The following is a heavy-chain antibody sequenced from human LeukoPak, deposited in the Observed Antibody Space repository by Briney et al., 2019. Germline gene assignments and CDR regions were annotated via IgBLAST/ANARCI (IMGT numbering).Heavy chain of an antibody. J-gene: IGHJ6*02. D-gene: IGHD6-19*01. V-gene: IGHV4-59*12. CDR1: GGSISSYY. CDR2: IYYTGST. CDR3: ARVGTMVAGVYYYYYGMDV. Sequence: ETLSLTCTVSGGSISSYYYSWIRQPPGKGLEWIAYIYYTGSTNYNPSLKRRVTVSVDTSKSQFSLKLSSVTTADTAVYFCARVGTMVAGVYYYYYGMDVWGQGTTVTVSS.